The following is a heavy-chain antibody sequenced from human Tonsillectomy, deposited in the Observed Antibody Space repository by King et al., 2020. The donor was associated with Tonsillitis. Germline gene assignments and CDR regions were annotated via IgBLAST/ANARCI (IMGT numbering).Heavy chain of an antibody. J-gene: IGHJ5*02. CDR1: GYSFNNYW. CDR2: IDPRDSYT. V-gene: IGHV5-10-1*03. CDR3: ARRLSGSPNYGEIRLDP. D-gene: IGHD3-16*01. Sequence: EVQLVESGAEVRKPGESLRISCKASGYSFNNYWITWVRQLPGKGLEWMGRIDPRDSYTNYSPSFQGHVTMSVDKSISTAFLHWSRLQTSDTAMYYCARRLSGSPNYGEIRLDPWGQGTLVIVSS.